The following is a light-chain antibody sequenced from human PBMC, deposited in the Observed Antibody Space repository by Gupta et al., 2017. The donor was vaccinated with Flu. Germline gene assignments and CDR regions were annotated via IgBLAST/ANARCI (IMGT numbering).Light chain of an antibody. CDR3: MQGRQWPFT. CDR1: QSLVFSDGNTY. Sequence: DVVMTQSPLSLPVTLGQPASISCRSSQSLVFSDGNTYLNWFQQRPGQSPRRLIYQVSNRDSGVPDRFSGSGSGTYFTLEISRVEAEDVGVYYCMQGRQWPFTFGPGTKVDIK. J-gene: IGKJ3*01. V-gene: IGKV2-30*01. CDR2: QVS.